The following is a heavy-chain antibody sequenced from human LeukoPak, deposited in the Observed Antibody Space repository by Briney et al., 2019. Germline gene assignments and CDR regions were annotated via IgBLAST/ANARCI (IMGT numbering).Heavy chain of an antibody. CDR1: GFTFSSNY. J-gene: IGHJ4*02. D-gene: IGHD5-24*01. CDR2: IYDNGDA. Sequence: GGSLGLSCAASGFTFSSNYMSWVRQAPGKGLEGVSVIYDNGDAYSADSVKGRFTISRHNSKNNLYLQMNSLRPEDTAVYYCAGGSRRDGYDYWGQGTLVTVSS. V-gene: IGHV3-53*04. CDR3: AGGSRRDGYDY.